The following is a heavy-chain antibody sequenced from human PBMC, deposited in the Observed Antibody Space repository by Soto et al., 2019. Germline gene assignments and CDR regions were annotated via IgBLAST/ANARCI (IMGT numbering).Heavy chain of an antibody. D-gene: IGHD3-22*01. CDR3: AREVRYYYGMDV. CDR2: IIPIFGTA. Sequence: SVKVSCKASGGTFSSYAISWVRQAPGQGLEWMGGIIPIFGTANYAQKFQGRVTITADESTSTAYMELSSLRSEDTAVYYCAREVRYYYGMDVWGQGTTVTVSS. J-gene: IGHJ6*02. CDR1: GGTFSSYA. V-gene: IGHV1-69*13.